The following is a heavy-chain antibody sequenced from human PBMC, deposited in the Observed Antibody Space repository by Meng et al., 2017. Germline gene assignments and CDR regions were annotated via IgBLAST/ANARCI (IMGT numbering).Heavy chain of an antibody. CDR2: MNPNSGNT. CDR1: GYTFTSYD. V-gene: IGHV1-8*03. D-gene: IGHD4-23*01. CDR3: ARGVSYGGPDY. J-gene: IGHJ4*02. Sequence: QGQLVRSGDEVKKPGAPVKFSCKASGYTFTSYDINGVRQATGQGLEWMGWMNPNSGNTGYAQKLQGRVTITRNTSISTAYMELSSLRSEDTAVYYCARGVSYGGPDYWGQGTLVTVSS.